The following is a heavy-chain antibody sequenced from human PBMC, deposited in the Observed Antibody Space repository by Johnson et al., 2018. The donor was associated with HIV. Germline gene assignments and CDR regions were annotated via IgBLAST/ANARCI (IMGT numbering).Heavy chain of an antibody. CDR2: ISYDGSNK. CDR3: ARSPEIGDRLWRAFDV. J-gene: IGHJ3*01. CDR1: GFTFSSYA. D-gene: IGHD4-17*01. Sequence: QMLLVESGGGVVQHGRSLRLSCAASGFTFSSYAMHWVRQAPGQGLEWVAVISYDGSNKYYADSVKGRFTISRDNTKNSLYLQMNSLRAEDTAVYYCARSPEIGDRLWRAFDVWGQGTMVTVSS. V-gene: IGHV3-30*04.